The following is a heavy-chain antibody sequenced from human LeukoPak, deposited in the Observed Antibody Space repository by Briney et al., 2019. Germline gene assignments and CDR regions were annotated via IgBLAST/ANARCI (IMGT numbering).Heavy chain of an antibody. J-gene: IGHJ6*02. D-gene: IGHD3-10*01. CDR3: ARVKGSGRYYYYGMDV. V-gene: IGHV4-34*01. Sequence: SETLSLTCAVDGRSFSGYYWSWIRQPPGKGLEWIGEINHSGSTNYNPSLKSRVTISVDTSQNQFSLKLSSVTAADTAVYYCARVKGSGRYYYYGMDVWGQGTTVTVSS. CDR1: GRSFSGYY. CDR2: INHSGST.